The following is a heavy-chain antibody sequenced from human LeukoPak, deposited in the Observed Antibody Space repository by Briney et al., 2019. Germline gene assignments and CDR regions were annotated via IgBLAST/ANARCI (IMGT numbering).Heavy chain of an antibody. J-gene: IGHJ3*02. CDR3: ASPDEYSSSWYDAFDI. CDR2: FDPEDGET. Sequence: ASVKVSCKVSGYTLTELSMHWVRQAPGKGLEWMGGFDPEDGETIYAQKFQGRVTMTEDTSTDTAYMELSSLRSEDTAVYYCASPDEYSSSWYDAFDIWGQGTMVTVSS. D-gene: IGHD6-13*01. V-gene: IGHV1-24*01. CDR1: GYTLTELS.